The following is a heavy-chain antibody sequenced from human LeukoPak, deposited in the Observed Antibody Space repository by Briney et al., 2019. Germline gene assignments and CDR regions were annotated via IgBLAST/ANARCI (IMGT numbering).Heavy chain of an antibody. CDR3: AREGTVTRIDY. CDR2: IYYSGST. Sequence: SETLSLTCTVSGGSIRSSYYYWGWIRQPPGKGLEWIGYIYYSGSTNYNPSPKSRVTISVDTSKNQFSLKLSSVTAADTAVYYCAREGTVTRIDYWGQGTLVTVSS. D-gene: IGHD4-17*01. J-gene: IGHJ4*02. V-gene: IGHV4-61*01. CDR1: GGSIRSSYYY.